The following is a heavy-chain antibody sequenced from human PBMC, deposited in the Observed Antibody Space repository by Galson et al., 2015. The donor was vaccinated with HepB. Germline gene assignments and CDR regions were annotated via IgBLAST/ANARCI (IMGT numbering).Heavy chain of an antibody. D-gene: IGHD2-2*01. V-gene: IGHV3-53*01. J-gene: IGHJ4*02. CDR2: IYSGGST. Sequence: SLRLSCAASGFTVSSNYMSWVRQAPGKGLEWVSVIYSGGSTYYADSVKGRFTISRDNSKNTLYLQMNSLRAEDTAVYYCARDAQQYCSSTSCSFLDSLWGQGTLVTVSS. CDR1: GFTVSSNY. CDR3: ARDAQQYCSSTSCSFLDSL.